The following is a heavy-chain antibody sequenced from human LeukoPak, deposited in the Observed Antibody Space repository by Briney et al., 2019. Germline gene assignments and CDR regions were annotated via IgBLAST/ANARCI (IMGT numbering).Heavy chain of an antibody. Sequence: ASVKVSCKASGGTFRSNAISWVRQAPGQGLEWMGGIIPIFGTANYAQKFQGRVTITTDESTSTAYMELSSLRSEDTAVYYCARAAAVDYYYYYMDVWGKGTTVTVSS. V-gene: IGHV1-69*05. D-gene: IGHD6-13*01. CDR1: GGTFRSNA. J-gene: IGHJ6*03. CDR2: IIPIFGTA. CDR3: ARAAAVDYYYYYMDV.